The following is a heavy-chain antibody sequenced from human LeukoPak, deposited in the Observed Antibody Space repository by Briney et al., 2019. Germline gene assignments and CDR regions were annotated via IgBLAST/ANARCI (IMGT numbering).Heavy chain of an antibody. CDR2: VSSSSYI. J-gene: IGHJ6*01. Sequence: GGSLRLSCAASGFTVSSYSMNWVRQAPGKGLEWVSSVSSSSYIYYADSVKGRFTISRDNAKNSLYLQMNSLRAEDTAVYYCARDPGGAGRVYGMDVWGQGTTVTVSS. CDR1: GFTVSSYS. CDR3: ARDPGGAGRVYGMDV. D-gene: IGHD1-26*01. V-gene: IGHV3-21*01.